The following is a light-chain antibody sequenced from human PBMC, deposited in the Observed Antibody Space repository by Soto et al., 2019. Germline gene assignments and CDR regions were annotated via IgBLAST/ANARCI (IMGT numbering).Light chain of an antibody. CDR2: GAS. Sequence: PGDRVTITCRASQSISAWLAWYQQKPGQCPRLLIYGASSRATGIPDRFSGSGAGTDFTLTISRLEPEDFAMYYCQQYGSSSGWTFGQGTKVE. CDR1: QSISAW. CDR3: QQYGSSSGWT. J-gene: IGKJ1*01. V-gene: IGKV3-20*01.